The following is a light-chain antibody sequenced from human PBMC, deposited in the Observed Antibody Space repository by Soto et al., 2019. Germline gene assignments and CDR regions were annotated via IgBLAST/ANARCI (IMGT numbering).Light chain of an antibody. V-gene: IGKV3-15*01. CDR1: QSVSSN. J-gene: IGKJ1*01. Sequence: EIVMTQSPATLSLSPGERATLSCKTSQSVSSNLAWYQQKPGQAPRLLIYGASTRATGIPARFSGSGSGTDLTLTISSLQPEDFAAYYCQQYTNWPPWTFGRGTKVDIK. CDR3: QQYTNWPPWT. CDR2: GAS.